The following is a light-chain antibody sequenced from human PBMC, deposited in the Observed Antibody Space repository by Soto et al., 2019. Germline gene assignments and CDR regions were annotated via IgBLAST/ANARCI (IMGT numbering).Light chain of an antibody. Sequence: QSVLTQRRSVSGSPGQSVTISCTGTSSDVGGYNYVSWYQQHPGKAPKLMIYDVSRRPSGVPDRFSGSKSGNTASLTISGLQADDEADYYCCSYAGSYTYVFGTGSKVTLL. CDR1: SSDVGGYNY. V-gene: IGLV2-11*01. J-gene: IGLJ1*01. CDR2: DVS. CDR3: CSYAGSYTYV.